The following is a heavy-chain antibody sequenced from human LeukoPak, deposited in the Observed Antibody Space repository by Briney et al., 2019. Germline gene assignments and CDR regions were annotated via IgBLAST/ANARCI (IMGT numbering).Heavy chain of an antibody. CDR3: AGERLYDSSLQGDY. D-gene: IGHD3-22*01. J-gene: IGHJ4*02. V-gene: IGHV1-69*13. Sequence: SVKVSCKASGGTFSSHEISWVRQAPGQGLEWMGGITPMFGIAKYAQKFQGRVTITADESTSTAYMELSSLRSEDTAVYYCAGERLYDSSLQGDYWGQGTLVTVSS. CDR1: GGTFSSHE. CDR2: ITPMFGIA.